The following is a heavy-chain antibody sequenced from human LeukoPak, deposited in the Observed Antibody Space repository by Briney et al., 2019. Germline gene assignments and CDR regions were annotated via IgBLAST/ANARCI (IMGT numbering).Heavy chain of an antibody. CDR2: RYYSGST. CDR1: GGSISSYY. V-gene: IGHV4-59*01. CDR3: ARVRGDFETD. Sequence: SETLSLTCSVSGGSISSYYWTWIRQPPRKGLEWIGYRYYSGSTTYNPSLKSRVTISVDTSKSQFSLKLIAVTAADSAIYYCARVRGDFETDWGQGTLVTVSS. J-gene: IGHJ1*01. D-gene: IGHD3-16*01.